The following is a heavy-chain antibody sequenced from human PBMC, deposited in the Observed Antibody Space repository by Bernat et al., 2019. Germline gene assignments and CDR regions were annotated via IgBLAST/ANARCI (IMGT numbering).Heavy chain of an antibody. CDR2: IYYSGST. CDR1: GGSISSGGYY. J-gene: IGHJ5*02. D-gene: IGHD6-6*01. Sequence: QVQLQESGPGLVKPSQTLSLTCTVSGGSISSGGYYWSWIRQHPGKGLEWIGYIYYSGSTYYNPSLKSRVTISVDTSKNQFSLKLSSVTAADTAVYYCAIDRGDSSSSTNWFDPWGQGTLVTVSS. V-gene: IGHV4-31*03. CDR3: AIDRGDSSSSTNWFDP.